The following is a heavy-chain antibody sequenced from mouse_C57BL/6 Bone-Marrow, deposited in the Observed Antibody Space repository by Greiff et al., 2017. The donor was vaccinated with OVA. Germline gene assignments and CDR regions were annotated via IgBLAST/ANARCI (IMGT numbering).Heavy chain of an antibody. CDR2: INPSNGGT. V-gene: IGHV1-53*01. J-gene: IGHJ1*03. CDR1: GYTFTSYW. Sequence: VQLQQPGTELVKPGASVKLSCTASGYTFTSYWMHWVKQRPGQGLEWIGNINPSNGGTNYNEKFQSKATLTVDKSSSTAYLQLSSLTSEDSAVYYGARGITTGVEWDFDVWGTGTTVTVSS. D-gene: IGHD1-1*01. CDR3: ARGITTGVEWDFDV.